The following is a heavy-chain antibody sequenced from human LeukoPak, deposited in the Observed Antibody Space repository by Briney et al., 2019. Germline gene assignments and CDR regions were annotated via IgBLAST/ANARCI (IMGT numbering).Heavy chain of an antibody. CDR1: GFGFSSHW. Sequence: GESLRLSCAASGFGFSSHWMHWVRQAPGKGLVWVSRINSDGSSTSYADSVKGRFTISRDNAKNTLYLQMNSLRAEDTAVYYCARDLRGMVLGTDWGQGTLVTVSS. V-gene: IGHV3-74*01. CDR3: ARDLRGMVLGTD. D-gene: IGHD2-8*02. J-gene: IGHJ4*02. CDR2: INSDGSST.